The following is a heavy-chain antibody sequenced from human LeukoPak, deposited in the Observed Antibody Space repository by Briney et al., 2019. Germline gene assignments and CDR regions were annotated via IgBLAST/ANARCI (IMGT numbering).Heavy chain of an antibody. CDR2: IYTSGST. CDR1: GGSIKIASYC. Sequence: SETLSLTCTVPGGSIKIASYCWSWIRLPAGKGLEWLGRIYTSGSTNYNTSLKSRVPISVDTSKNQFTLKLTSVTPTEPPVYYWARDRGFMVRGSRRGYDDYYYYMDVWGIGTPVTISS. CDR3: ARDRGFMVRGSRRGYDDYYYYMDV. V-gene: IGHV4-61*02. D-gene: IGHD3-10*01. J-gene: IGHJ6*03.